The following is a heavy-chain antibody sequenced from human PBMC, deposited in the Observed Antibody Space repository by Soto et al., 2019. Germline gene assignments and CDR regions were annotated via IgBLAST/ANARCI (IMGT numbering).Heavy chain of an antibody. J-gene: IGHJ4*02. Sequence: EVQLVESGGGLVQPGRSLRLSCAASGFTFDDYAMHWVRQAPGKGLEWVSGISWNSGSIGYADSVKGRFTISRDNAKNTLYLQMNSLRAEYTALYYCAKDRRDSSSWYYFDYWGQGTLVTVSS. CDR2: ISWNSGSI. CDR3: AKDRRDSSSWYYFDY. D-gene: IGHD6-13*01. CDR1: GFTFDDYA. V-gene: IGHV3-9*01.